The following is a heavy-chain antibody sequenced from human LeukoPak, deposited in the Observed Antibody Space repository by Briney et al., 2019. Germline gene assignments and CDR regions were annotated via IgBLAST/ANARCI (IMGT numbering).Heavy chain of an antibody. CDR1: GFTFSSYS. CDR2: ISSSSSYI. Sequence: GGSPRLSCAASGFTFSSYSMNWVRQAPGKGLEWVSSISSSSSYIYYADSVKGRFTISRDNAKNSLYLQMNSLRAEDTAVYYCARDRQWLRFSYYYYYMDVWGKGTTVTVSS. J-gene: IGHJ6*03. D-gene: IGHD5-12*01. CDR3: ARDRQWLRFSYYYYYMDV. V-gene: IGHV3-21*01.